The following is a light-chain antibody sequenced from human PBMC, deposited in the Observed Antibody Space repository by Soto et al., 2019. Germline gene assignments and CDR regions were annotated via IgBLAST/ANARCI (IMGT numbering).Light chain of an antibody. Sequence: DTVMTQSTATLSVSPGERATLSCRASQSVSSNLAWYQQKPGQAPRLLIYGASTRATGIPARFSGSGSGTEFTLKLSSLQSEDFAVYYCQQYNNWPPYTFGQGTKLEIK. V-gene: IGKV3-15*01. CDR2: GAS. CDR1: QSVSSN. J-gene: IGKJ2*01. CDR3: QQYNNWPPYT.